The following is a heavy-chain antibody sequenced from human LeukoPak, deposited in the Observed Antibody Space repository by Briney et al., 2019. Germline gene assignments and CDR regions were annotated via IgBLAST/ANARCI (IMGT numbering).Heavy chain of an antibody. CDR1: GYTFTSYD. CDR2: MNPNSGNT. Sequence: ASVKVSCKASGYTFTSYDINWVRQATGQGLEWMGWMNPNSGNTGYAQKFQGRVTMTRNTAISTAYMELRRLRPEDTAVYYCARSLAGSFLYYMDVWGKGTTVTISS. D-gene: IGHD6-19*01. CDR3: ARSLAGSFLYYMDV. J-gene: IGHJ6*03. V-gene: IGHV1-8*01.